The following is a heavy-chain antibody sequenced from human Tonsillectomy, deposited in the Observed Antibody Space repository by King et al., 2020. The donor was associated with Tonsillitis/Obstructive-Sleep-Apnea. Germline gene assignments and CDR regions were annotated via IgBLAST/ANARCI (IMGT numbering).Heavy chain of an antibody. Sequence: QLVQSRSELREPGASVKVSCKASGYIXTGYAMNWVRQAPGQGLEWMGWINTNXXNPTYPQGFTGRFVFSLDTSVRTAYLQISSLKAEDTAVYYCARFAPXTXPPXSYXXQGTLFTVSS. CDR1: GYIXTGYA. CDR3: ARFAPXTXPPXSY. CDR2: INTNXXNP. V-gene: IGHV7-4-1*02. J-gene: IGHJ4*02.